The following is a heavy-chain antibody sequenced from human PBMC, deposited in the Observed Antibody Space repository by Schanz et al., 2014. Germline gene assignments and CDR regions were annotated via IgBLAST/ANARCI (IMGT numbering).Heavy chain of an antibody. CDR2: ISASGGST. V-gene: IGHV3-23*01. Sequence: VQLLQFGGGEVQPGRSLRLSCAASGFTFSSYAMSWVRQAPGKGLEWVSTISASGGSTYYADSVKGRFTISRDNSKNILYLQMNSLRAEDTAVYYCAKARRKSNCSGGRCFHYSYYGMDVWGQGTTVTVSS. D-gene: IGHD2-15*01. CDR1: GFTFSSYA. J-gene: IGHJ6*02. CDR3: AKARRKSNCSGGRCFHYSYYGMDV.